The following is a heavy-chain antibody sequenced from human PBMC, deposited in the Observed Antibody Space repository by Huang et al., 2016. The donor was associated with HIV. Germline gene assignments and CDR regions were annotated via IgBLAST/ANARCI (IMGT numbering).Heavy chain of an antibody. J-gene: IGHJ4*02. CDR1: GGSISRGGYS. CDR3: ARSMVTLAAFFDY. CDR2: IYHSGVT. D-gene: IGHD3-10*01. Sequence: QVQLQESGSGLVRPLQTLSLTCDVSGGSISRGGYSWNWIRQSPGKGLEWIGYIYHSGVTSYNPSLKSRATLSVDKSENQFSLDLTYVTAADTAVYFCARSMVTLAAFFDYWGQGTLVTVSS. V-gene: IGHV4-30-2*06.